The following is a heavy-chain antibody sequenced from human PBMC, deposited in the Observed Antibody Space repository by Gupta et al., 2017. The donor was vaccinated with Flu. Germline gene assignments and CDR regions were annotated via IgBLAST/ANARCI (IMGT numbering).Heavy chain of an antibody. Sequence: ICQHPGEGLEWIWSIYYSGRTHYSPSLKSRVTISVDKSKNQFYLRLNSVTAADTAVYHGTREDGGSSLAEPWGQGTLVSVSS. D-gene: IGHD1-26*01. V-gene: IGHV4-39*01. CDR2: IYYSGRT. J-gene: IGHJ5*02. CDR3: TREDGGSSLAEP.